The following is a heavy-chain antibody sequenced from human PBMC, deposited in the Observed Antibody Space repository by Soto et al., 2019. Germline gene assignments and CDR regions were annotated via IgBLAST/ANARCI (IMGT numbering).Heavy chain of an antibody. V-gene: IGHV1-8*01. CDR1: GYTFTSYD. Sequence: ASVKVSCKASGYTFTSYDINWVRQATGQGLEWMGWMNPNSGNTGYAQKFQGRVTMTRNTSISTAYMELSSLRSEDTAVYYCATITDYDILTGSPLNKWFDPWGQGTLVNVS. CDR3: ATITDYDILTGSPLNKWFDP. J-gene: IGHJ5*02. D-gene: IGHD3-9*01. CDR2: MNPNSGNT.